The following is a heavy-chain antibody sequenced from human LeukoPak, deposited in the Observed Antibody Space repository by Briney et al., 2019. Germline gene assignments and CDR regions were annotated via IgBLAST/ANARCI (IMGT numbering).Heavy chain of an antibody. Sequence: ASMKVSCKASGYTFTGYYMHWVRQAPGQGLEWMGWINPNSGGTNYAQKFQGRVTMTRDTSISTAYMELSRLRSDDTAVYYCARGRYFDWLLPDYYYYGMDVWGQGTTVTVSS. D-gene: IGHD3-9*01. CDR2: INPNSGGT. V-gene: IGHV1-2*02. CDR1: GYTFTGYY. J-gene: IGHJ6*02. CDR3: ARGRYFDWLLPDYYYYGMDV.